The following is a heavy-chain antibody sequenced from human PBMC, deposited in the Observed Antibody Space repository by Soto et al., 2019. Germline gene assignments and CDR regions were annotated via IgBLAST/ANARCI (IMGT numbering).Heavy chain of an antibody. J-gene: IGHJ6*02. CDR2: INAGNGNT. D-gene: IGHD1-26*01. CDR3: ASSRSHLEPYGMDV. V-gene: IGHV1-3*05. Sequence: QVQLVQSGAEEKKPGASVKVSCKASRYTFTSYAIHWVRQAPGQRLEWMGWINAGNGNTKYSQKFQGRVTITRDTSASTPDMALSSLRSEDTAVYYWASSRSHLEPYGMDVWGQGTTVTVSS. CDR1: RYTFTSYA.